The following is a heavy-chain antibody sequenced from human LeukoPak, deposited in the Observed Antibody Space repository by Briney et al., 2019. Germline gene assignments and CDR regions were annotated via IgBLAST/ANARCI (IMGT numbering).Heavy chain of an antibody. V-gene: IGHV5-51*01. J-gene: IGHJ5*02. Sequence: GESLKISCKGSGYSFNNYWIGWVRQMPGKGLEWMGIIYPGDPDITYSPSFQGQVTISADKSISTAYLQWSSLKASDTAMYYCARRMGPNWFDPWGQGTLVTVSS. CDR2: IYPGDPDI. CDR1: GYSFNNYW. CDR3: ARRMGPNWFDP. D-gene: IGHD2-8*01.